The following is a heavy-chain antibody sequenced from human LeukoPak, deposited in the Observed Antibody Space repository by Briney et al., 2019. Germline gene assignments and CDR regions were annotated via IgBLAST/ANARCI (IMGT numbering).Heavy chain of an antibody. V-gene: IGHV4-59*01. D-gene: IGHD3-3*01. CDR3: AAALIGVVSY. Sequence: PSETLSLTCTVSGGSISSYYWSWIRQPPGKGLEWIGYIYYSGSTNYNPSLKNRVTISVDTSKNQFSLKLSSVTAADTAVYYCAAALIGVVSYWGQGTLVTVSS. CDR2: IYYSGST. J-gene: IGHJ4*02. CDR1: GGSISSYY.